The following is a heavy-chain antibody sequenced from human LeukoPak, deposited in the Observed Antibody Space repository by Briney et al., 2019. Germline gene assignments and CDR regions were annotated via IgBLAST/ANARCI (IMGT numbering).Heavy chain of an antibody. Sequence: SETLSLTCTVSGGSISSYYRSWIRQPPGKGLEWIGYIYYSGSTNYSPSLKSRVTISVDTSKNQFSLKLSSVTAADTAVYYCASGSYYGSGHDWGQGTLVTVSS. CDR3: ASGSYYGSGHD. CDR2: IYYSGST. V-gene: IGHV4-59*01. J-gene: IGHJ4*02. CDR1: GGSISSYY. D-gene: IGHD1-26*01.